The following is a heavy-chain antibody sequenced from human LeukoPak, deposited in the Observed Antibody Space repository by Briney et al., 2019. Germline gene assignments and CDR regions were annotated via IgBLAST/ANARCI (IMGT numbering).Heavy chain of an antibody. D-gene: IGHD5-12*01. CDR1: RFTFSDYY. CDR3: ARDAGYGSDRFGY. Sequence: SGVSLTLSSSAARFTFSDYYMSCIRHGPGNGLMCGSYSSSSGTTIYYAVPVKVPFTISRNNANKSMYLQRSSLRAEDTAVYYCARDAGYGSDRFGYWGQRAQVTVSS. J-gene: IGHJ4*02. V-gene: IGHV3-11*04. CDR2: SSSSGTTI.